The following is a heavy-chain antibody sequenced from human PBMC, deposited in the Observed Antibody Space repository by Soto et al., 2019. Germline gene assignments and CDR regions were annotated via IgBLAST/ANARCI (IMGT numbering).Heavy chain of an antibody. V-gene: IGHV1-58*01. D-gene: IGHD3-10*01. Sequence: VKVSCKASGFTFTSSAVQWVRQARGQRLEWIGWIVVGSGNTNYAQKFQERVTITRDMSTSTAYMELSSLRSEDTAVYYCAADDGSGSYSFYYYGMDVWGQGTTVTVSS. CDR2: IVVGSGNT. CDR1: GFTFTSSA. CDR3: AADDGSGSYSFYYYGMDV. J-gene: IGHJ6*02.